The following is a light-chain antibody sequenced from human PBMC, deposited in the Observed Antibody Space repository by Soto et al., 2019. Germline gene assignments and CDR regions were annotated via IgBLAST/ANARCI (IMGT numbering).Light chain of an antibody. V-gene: IGKV1-33*01. CDR1: QDIKNY. J-gene: IGKJ4*01. Sequence: DIQMTQSPSSLSAFVGDSITITCQASQDIKNYLNWYQHKPGKAPKLLIYDAFKSDTGVPSRFSGSGSGTDFTFTINNLQPEDIATYFCQQYDSLPPTFGGGT. CDR3: QQYDSLPPT. CDR2: DAF.